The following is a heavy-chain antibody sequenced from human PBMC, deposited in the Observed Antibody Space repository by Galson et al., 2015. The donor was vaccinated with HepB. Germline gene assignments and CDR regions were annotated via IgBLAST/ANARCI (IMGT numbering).Heavy chain of an antibody. J-gene: IGHJ4*02. CDR2: ISSSSSTI. CDR1: GFTFSSYS. Sequence: SLRLSCAASGFTFSSYSMNWVRQAPGKGLEWVSYISSSSSTIYYADSVKGRFTISRDNAKNSLYLQMNSLRAEDTAVYYCARESGGLYGDYDRVFGYWGQGTLVTVSS. D-gene: IGHD4-17*01. CDR3: ARESGGLYGDYDRVFGY. V-gene: IGHV3-48*01.